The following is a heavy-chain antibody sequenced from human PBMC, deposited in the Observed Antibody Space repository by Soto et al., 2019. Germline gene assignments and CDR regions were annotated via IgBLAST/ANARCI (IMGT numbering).Heavy chain of an antibody. J-gene: IGHJ4*02. CDR2: IYYSGTT. D-gene: IGHD6-13*01. Sequence: SETQSLTCTVSGSSISNYYWSWIRQPPGKGLEWIGYIYYSGTTDYTPSLKSRVTISVDTSKNQFSLKVRSVTAADTAVYYCARSYLSWYFGYWGQGTLVTVSS. V-gene: IGHV4-59*01. CDR1: GSSISNYY. CDR3: ARSYLSWYFGY.